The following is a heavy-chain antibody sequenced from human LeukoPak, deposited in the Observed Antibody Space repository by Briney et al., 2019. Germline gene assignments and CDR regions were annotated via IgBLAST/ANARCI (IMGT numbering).Heavy chain of an antibody. Sequence: SQTLSLTCAVSGGSISSGGYSWSWIRQPPGKGLEWIGYIYHSGSTYYNPSLKSRVTISVDTSKNQFSLKLSSVTAADTAVYYCARSKGRCDFWSGHPLGMDVWGQGTTVTVSS. CDR2: IYHSGST. V-gene: IGHV4-30-2*05. CDR1: GGSISSGGYS. CDR3: ARSKGRCDFWSGHPLGMDV. D-gene: IGHD3-3*01. J-gene: IGHJ6*02.